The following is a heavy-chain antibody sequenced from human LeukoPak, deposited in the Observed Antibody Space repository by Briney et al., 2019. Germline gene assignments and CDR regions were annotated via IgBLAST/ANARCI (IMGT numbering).Heavy chain of an antibody. CDR3: ARDRRQWLVLLYFQR. CDR1: GFTFSSYA. Sequence: GRSLRLSCAASGFTFSSYAMHWVRQAPGKGLEWVAVISYDGSNKYYADSVKGRFTISRDNSKNTLYLQMNSLRAEDTAVYYCARDRRQWLVLLYFQRWGQGTLVTVSS. J-gene: IGHJ1*01. D-gene: IGHD6-19*01. CDR2: ISYDGSNK. V-gene: IGHV3-30*04.